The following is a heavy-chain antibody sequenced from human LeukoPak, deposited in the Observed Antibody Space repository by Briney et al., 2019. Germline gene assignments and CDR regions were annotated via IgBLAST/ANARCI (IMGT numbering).Heavy chain of an antibody. CDR3: ARDGGVYGGNSYYYYYYGMDV. Sequence: GGSLRLPCAASGFTFSSYGMHWVRQAPGKGLEWVAVIWYDGSNKYYADSVKGRFTISRDNSKNTLYLQMNSLRAEDTAVYYCARDGGVYGGNSYYYYYYGMDVWGQGTTVTVSS. J-gene: IGHJ6*02. D-gene: IGHD4-23*01. CDR1: GFTFSSYG. V-gene: IGHV3-33*01. CDR2: IWYDGSNK.